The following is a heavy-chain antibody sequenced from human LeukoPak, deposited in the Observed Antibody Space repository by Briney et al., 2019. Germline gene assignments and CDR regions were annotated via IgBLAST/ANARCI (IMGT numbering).Heavy chain of an antibody. D-gene: IGHD6-6*01. J-gene: IGHJ5*02. Sequence: SETLSLTCTVYGGSISSYYWSWVRQPAGKGLEWIGRIYTSGSNNYNTSLTSRVTLSVDTSKNQFSLKLTSVTAADTAVYYCARIRSPASSSSLDPWGQGTLVIVSS. CDR2: IYTSGSN. V-gene: IGHV4-4*07. CDR3: ARIRSPASSSSLDP. CDR1: GGSISSYY.